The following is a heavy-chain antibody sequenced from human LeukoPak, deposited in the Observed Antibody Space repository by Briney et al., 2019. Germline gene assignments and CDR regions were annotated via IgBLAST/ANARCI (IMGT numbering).Heavy chain of an antibody. CDR2: IYTSGST. D-gene: IGHD2-2*02. CDR1: GGSISSGSYY. V-gene: IGHV4-61*02. CDR3: ATYCSSTSCYKAVAFDI. Sequence: SQTLSLTCTVSGGSISSGSYYWSWIRQPAGKGLEWIGRIYTSGSTNYNPSLKSRVTISVDTSKNQFSLKLSSVTAADTAVYYCATYCSSTSCYKAVAFDIWGQGTMVTVSS. J-gene: IGHJ3*02.